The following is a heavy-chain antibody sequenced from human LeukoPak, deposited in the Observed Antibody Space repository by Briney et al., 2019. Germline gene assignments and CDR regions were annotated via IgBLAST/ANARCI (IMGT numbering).Heavy chain of an antibody. Sequence: TGGSLRLSCAASGFTFSSYAMSWVRQAPGKGLEWVSAISGSGGSTYYADSVKGRFTISRDDSKNTLYLQMNSLRAEDTAVYYCANEYSNYGYWFDPWGQGTLVTVSS. V-gene: IGHV3-23*01. CDR1: GFTFSSYA. J-gene: IGHJ5*02. CDR3: ANEYSNYGYWFDP. CDR2: ISGSGGST. D-gene: IGHD4-11*01.